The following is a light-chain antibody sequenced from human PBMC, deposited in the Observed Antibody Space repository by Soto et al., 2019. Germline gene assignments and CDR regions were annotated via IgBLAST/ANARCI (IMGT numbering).Light chain of an antibody. CDR1: QTISSW. CDR3: QHYNSYSEA. CDR2: KAS. J-gene: IGKJ1*01. V-gene: IGKV1-5*03. Sequence: IQITQSPSTLSGNVGDRVTITCRASQTISSWLAWYQQKPGKAPKLLIYKASTLKSGVPSRFSGSGSGTEFTLTISSLQPDDFATYYCQHYNSYSEAFGQGTKVDI.